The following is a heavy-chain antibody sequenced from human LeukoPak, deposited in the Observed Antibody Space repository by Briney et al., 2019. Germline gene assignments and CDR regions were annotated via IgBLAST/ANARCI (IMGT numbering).Heavy chain of an antibody. V-gene: IGHV4-34*01. CDR2: INHSGST. CDR1: GGSISNYY. J-gene: IGHJ4*02. Sequence: SETLSLTCTVSGGSISNYYWSWIRQPPGKGLEWIGEINHSGSTNYNPSLKSRVTISVDTSKNQFSLKLSSVTAADTAVYYCARDEYYYDSSGYYLFDYWGQGTLVTVSS. CDR3: ARDEYYYDSSGYYLFDY. D-gene: IGHD3-22*01.